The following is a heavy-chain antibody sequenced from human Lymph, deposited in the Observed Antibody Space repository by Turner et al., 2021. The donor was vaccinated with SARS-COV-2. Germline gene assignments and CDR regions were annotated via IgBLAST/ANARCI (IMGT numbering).Heavy chain of an antibody. Sequence: QVQLVQSGAEVKKPGASVQVPCKAPGYTFTSYDINWVRQATVQGIEWRGWMNPNSGNTGYAKRFQGRVTMTRNTSISTAYMELSSLRSEDTAVYYCARGRYSGGGMDVWGQGTTVTVSS. CDR3: ARGRYSGGGMDV. CDR2: MNPNSGNT. CDR1: GYTFTSYD. V-gene: IGHV1-8*02. J-gene: IGHJ6*02. D-gene: IGHD1-26*01.